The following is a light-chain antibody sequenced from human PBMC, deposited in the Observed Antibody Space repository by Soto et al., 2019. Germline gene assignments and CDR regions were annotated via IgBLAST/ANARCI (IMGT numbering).Light chain of an antibody. CDR2: EVN. CDR3: CSYAGAFTYV. CDR1: SSDVGAYIY. Sequence: QSVLTQPASVSGSPGQSITISCGGTSSDVGAYIYVSWYQQYPGKAPKLIIYEVNNRPSGVSGRFSGSKSDTTAFLTISGLQAEDEADYYCCSYAGAFTYVFGTGTKLTVL. J-gene: IGLJ1*01. V-gene: IGLV2-14*01.